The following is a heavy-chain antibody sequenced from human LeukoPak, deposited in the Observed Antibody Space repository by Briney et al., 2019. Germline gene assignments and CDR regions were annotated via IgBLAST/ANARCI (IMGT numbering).Heavy chain of an antibody. CDR3: ARSDIVVVPTALMGAAFDI. D-gene: IGHD2-2*01. CDR2: IYHSGST. J-gene: IGHJ3*02. CDR1: GGSISSGGYY. Sequence: PSETLSLTCTVSGGSISSGGYYWSWIRQPPGKGLEWIGYIYHSGSTYYNPSLKSRVTISADRSKNQFFLKVNSVTAADTAVYYCARSDIVVVPTALMGAAFDIWGQGTMVTVSS. V-gene: IGHV4-30-2*01.